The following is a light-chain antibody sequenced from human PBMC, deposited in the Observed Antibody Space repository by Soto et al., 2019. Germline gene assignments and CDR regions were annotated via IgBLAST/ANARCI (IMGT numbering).Light chain of an antibody. V-gene: IGKV3-15*01. CDR3: QQYDDWPPWT. J-gene: IGKJ1*01. CDR2: DAS. Sequence: EIVMTQSPVTLSVSPGERATLSCRASQSVGSDLAWYQQKPGQAPRLLIYDASTRAAGIPARFSGSGSETEFTLTISSLQSEDFAVYFCQQYDDWPPWTFGQGTKVDIK. CDR1: QSVGSD.